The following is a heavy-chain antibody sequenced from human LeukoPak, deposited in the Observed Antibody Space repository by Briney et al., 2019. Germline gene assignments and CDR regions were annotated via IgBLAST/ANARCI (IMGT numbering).Heavy chain of an antibody. J-gene: IGHJ4*02. CDR2: ISGSGGSS. Sequence: QPGGSLRLSCAASGFTFSSYAMSWVRQAPGKGLEWVSAISGSGGSSYYADSVKGRFTISRDNSKNTLYLQMNSLRAEDTAVYYCAKDGDYSNSWEIPHGSDYWGQGTLVTVSS. CDR1: GFTFSSYA. D-gene: IGHD6-13*01. CDR3: AKDGDYSNSWEIPHGSDY. V-gene: IGHV3-23*01.